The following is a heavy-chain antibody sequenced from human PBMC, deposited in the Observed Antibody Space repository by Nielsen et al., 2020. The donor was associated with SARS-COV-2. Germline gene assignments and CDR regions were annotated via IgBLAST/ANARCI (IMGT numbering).Heavy chain of an antibody. D-gene: IGHD3-3*01. CDR2: IYYSGST. V-gene: IGHV4-30-4*01. CDR3: ARERVGGITIFGVVTRYGMDV. J-gene: IGHJ6*02. Sequence: RQAPGKGPEWIGYIYYSGSTYYNPSLKSRVTISVDTSKNQFSLKLSSVTAADTALYYCARERVGGITIFGVVTRYGMDVWGQGTTVTVSS.